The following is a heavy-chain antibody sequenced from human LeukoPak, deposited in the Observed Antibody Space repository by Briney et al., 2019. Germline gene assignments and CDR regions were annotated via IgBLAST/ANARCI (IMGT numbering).Heavy chain of an antibody. J-gene: IGHJ3*02. V-gene: IGHV3-11*04. CDR2: ISSSGSTI. CDR1: GFTFSDYY. Sequence: GGSLRLSCAASGFTFSDYYMSWIRQVPGKGLEWVSYISSSGSTIYYADSVKGRFTISRDNAKNSLYLQMNSLRAEDTAVYYCAREGYYYDSSGYRFDAFDIWGQGTMVTVSS. CDR3: AREGYYYDSSGYRFDAFDI. D-gene: IGHD3-22*01.